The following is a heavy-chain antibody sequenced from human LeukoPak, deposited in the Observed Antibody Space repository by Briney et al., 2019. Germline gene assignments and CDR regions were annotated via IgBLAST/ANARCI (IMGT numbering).Heavy chain of an antibody. D-gene: IGHD4-17*01. Sequence: SETLFLSCSVSGGSISSSSYYSGWIRRPPGKGLEWIGSSYYSGSTYYNPSLKSRVTISVDTSKNQFSLKLSSVTAADAAVYYCARHVPDYGDYVSGSFDYWGQGTLVTVSS. CDR2: SYYSGST. CDR3: ARHVPDYGDYVSGSFDY. CDR1: GGSISSSSYY. J-gene: IGHJ4*02. V-gene: IGHV4-39*01.